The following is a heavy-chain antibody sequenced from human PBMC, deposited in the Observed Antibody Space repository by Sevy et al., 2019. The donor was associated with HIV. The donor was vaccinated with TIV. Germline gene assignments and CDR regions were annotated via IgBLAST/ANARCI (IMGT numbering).Heavy chain of an antibody. CDR2: IYYSGST. D-gene: IGHD6-13*01. Sequence: SETLSLTCTVSGGSVSSGSYYWSWIRQPPGKGLEWIGYIYYSGSTNYNPSLKSRVTISVDTSKNQFSLKLSSVTAADTAVYYCAREYSSSWYYPDAWYFDYWGQGTLVTVSS. V-gene: IGHV4-61*01. CDR3: AREYSSSWYYPDAWYFDY. J-gene: IGHJ4*02. CDR1: GGSVSSGSYY.